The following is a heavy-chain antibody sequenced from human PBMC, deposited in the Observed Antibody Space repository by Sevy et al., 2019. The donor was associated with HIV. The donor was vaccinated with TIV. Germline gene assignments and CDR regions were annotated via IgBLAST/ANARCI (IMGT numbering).Heavy chain of an antibody. CDR3: ARGRYNSGLLFDF. Sequence: GGSLRLSCVASGFSLSDYAMHWVRQGPDKGLAWVAVISFDGGNTYYSDAVEGRFTISRDNSRNTVFLQMNSLSPDDTALYYCARGRYNSGLLFDFWGQGTLVTVSS. J-gene: IGHJ4*02. CDR1: GFSLSDYA. CDR2: ISFDGGNT. V-gene: IGHV3-30-3*01. D-gene: IGHD5-12*01.